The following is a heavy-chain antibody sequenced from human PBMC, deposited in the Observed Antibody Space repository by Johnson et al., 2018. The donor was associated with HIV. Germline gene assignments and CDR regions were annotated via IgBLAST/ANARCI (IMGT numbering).Heavy chain of an antibody. D-gene: IGHD6-13*01. V-gene: IGHV3-9*01. Sequence: VQLVESGGGLVQPGRSLRLSCAASGFSFDDYAMHWVRQAPGKGLEWVSGISWNSGNIAYADSVKGRFTISRDNAKNSLYLQMNSLRVEDTALYYCARLDEIAASGTGDAFDIGGQGTMVTVSS. CDR1: GFSFDDYA. CDR2: ISWNSGNI. J-gene: IGHJ3*02. CDR3: ARLDEIAASGTGDAFDI.